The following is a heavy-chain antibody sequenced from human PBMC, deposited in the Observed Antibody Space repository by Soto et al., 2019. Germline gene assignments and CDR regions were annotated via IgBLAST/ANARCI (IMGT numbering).Heavy chain of an antibody. V-gene: IGHV1-69*01. CDR3: VRDRRIYYSDPHDEFVASDYEV. CDR2: FIPIFRTL. CDR1: GGIFGSHG. Sequence: QVQLIQSEAEVKKPGSSVRVSCTASGGIFGSHGFSWVRQAPGQWLEWVGGFIPIFRTLTYTEKVQARIRIAADESTNTVYLDLSSLTSEDTAVYYCVRDRRIYYSDPHDEFVASDYEVWGQGTMVSVSS. J-gene: IGHJ3*01. D-gene: IGHD3-22*01.